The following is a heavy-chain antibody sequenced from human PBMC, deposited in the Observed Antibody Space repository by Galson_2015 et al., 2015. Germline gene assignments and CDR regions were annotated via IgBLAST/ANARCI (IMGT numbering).Heavy chain of an antibody. CDR2: INKDGSEK. J-gene: IGHJ3*02. D-gene: IGHD3-10*01. V-gene: IGHV3-7*03. CDR1: GFTFSSYW. CDR3: AKYGSGSRTAFEI. Sequence: SLRLSCAASGFTFSSYWMSWVRQAPGKGLEWVANINKDGSEKYYVDSVKGRFTISRDNAKNSPYLQMNSLRAEDTAVYYCAKYGSGSRTAFEIWGQGTMVTVSS.